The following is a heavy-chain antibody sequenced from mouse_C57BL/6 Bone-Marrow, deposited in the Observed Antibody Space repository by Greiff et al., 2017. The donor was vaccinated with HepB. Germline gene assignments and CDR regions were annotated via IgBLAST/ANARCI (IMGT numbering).Heavy chain of an antibody. D-gene: IGHD1-1*01. CDR3: ARGFTTVVATPFAY. V-gene: IGHV1-52*01. CDR1: GYTFTSYW. Sequence: QVHVKQPGAELVRPGSSVKLSCKASGYTFTSYWMHWVKQRPIQGLEWIGNIDPSDSETHYNQKFKDKATLTVDKSSSTAYMQLSSLTSEDSAVYYCARGFTTVVATPFAYWGQGTLVTVSA. CDR2: IDPSDSET. J-gene: IGHJ3*01.